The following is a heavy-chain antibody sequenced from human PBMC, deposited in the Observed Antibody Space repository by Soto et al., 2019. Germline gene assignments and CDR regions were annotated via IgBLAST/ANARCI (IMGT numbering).Heavy chain of an antibody. J-gene: IGHJ6*02. CDR3: ARGQVPAAIPHRYYYYYGMDV. V-gene: IGHV1-69*13. CDR2: IIPIFGTA. Sequence: ASVKVSCKASGGTFSSYAISWVRQAPGQGLEWMGGIIPIFGTANYAQKFQGRVTITADESTSTAYMELSSLRSEDTAVYYCARGQVPAAIPHRYYYYYGMDVWGQGTTVTVSS. D-gene: IGHD2-2*01. CDR1: GGTFSSYA.